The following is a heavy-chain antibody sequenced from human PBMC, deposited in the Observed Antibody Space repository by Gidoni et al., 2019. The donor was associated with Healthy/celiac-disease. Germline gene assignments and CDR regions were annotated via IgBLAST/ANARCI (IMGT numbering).Heavy chain of an antibody. Sequence: EVQLVESGGGLVQPGRSLRLSCAASGFTFDDYAMHWVRQAPGKGLEWVSGISWNSGSIGYADSVKGRFTISRDNAKNSLYLQMNSLRAEDTALYYCAKGGGGGRGYYYYYGMDVWGQGTTVTVSS. V-gene: IGHV3-9*01. D-gene: IGHD2-15*01. J-gene: IGHJ6*02. CDR2: ISWNSGSI. CDR3: AKGGGGGRGYYYYYGMDV. CDR1: GFTFDDYA.